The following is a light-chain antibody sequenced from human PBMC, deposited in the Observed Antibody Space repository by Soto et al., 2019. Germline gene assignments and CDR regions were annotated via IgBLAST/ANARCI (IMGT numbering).Light chain of an antibody. J-gene: IGKJ1*01. CDR2: TTS. CDR3: QQSYSRPRT. Sequence: DIQMTQSPSSLSAAVGDRVTITCPASQSITTYLNWYQQKPGKAPNLLIYTTSNLESGVPSRFSGSGSGTDFTLTINSLQPEDFATYFCQQSYSRPRTFGQGTKVDIK. CDR1: QSITTY. V-gene: IGKV1-39*01.